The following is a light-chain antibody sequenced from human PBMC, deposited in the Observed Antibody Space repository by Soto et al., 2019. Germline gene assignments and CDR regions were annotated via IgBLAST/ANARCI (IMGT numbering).Light chain of an antibody. CDR3: QSYDSSLSGRVV. CDR2: GNS. CDR1: SSNIGAGYD. J-gene: IGLJ2*01. Sequence: QSVLTQPPSVSGAPGQRVTISCTGSSSNIGAGYDVHWYQQLPGTAPKLLIYGNSNRPSGVPDRFSGSKSGTSASLAITGLQAEDEADYYCQSYDSSLSGRVVFGGGT. V-gene: IGLV1-40*01.